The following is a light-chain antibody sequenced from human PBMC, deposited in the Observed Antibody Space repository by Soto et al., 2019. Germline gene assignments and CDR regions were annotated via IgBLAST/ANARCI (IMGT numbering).Light chain of an antibody. V-gene: IGKV1-5*03. CDR1: QSISSW. J-gene: IGKJ2*01. CDR3: QQSSSYSSYT. Sequence: DIQMTQSPSTLSASVGDRVTITCRASQSISSWLAWYQQKPGKAPKLLIYKASNLEGGVPSRFSGSGSGTEFTLTISSLQPDDFATYYCQQSSSYSSYTFSQGTKLEIK. CDR2: KAS.